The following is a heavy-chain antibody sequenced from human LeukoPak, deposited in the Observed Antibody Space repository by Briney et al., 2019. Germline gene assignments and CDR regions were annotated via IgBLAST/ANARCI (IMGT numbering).Heavy chain of an antibody. V-gene: IGHV5-51*01. CDR1: EYXFTNYW. Sequence: GESLKISCNGSEYXFTNYWICWVRQMPGKGLEWMGIIYPGDSDTRYSPSFQGQVTISADKSISTAYLQWSSLKASDTAMYYCARQNILTGYYKWAFDIWGQGTMVTVSS. CDR2: IYPGDSDT. CDR3: ARQNILTGYYKWAFDI. J-gene: IGHJ3*02. D-gene: IGHD3-9*01.